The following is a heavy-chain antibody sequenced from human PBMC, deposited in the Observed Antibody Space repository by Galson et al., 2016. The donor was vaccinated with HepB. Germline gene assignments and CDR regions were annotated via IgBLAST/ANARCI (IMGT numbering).Heavy chain of an antibody. CDR1: SDSINSKTW. D-gene: IGHD3-16*01. CDR2: TSHSGST. CDR3: ASNRGGGSYFDS. J-gene: IGHJ4*02. Sequence: SETLSLTCAVSSDSINSKTWWSWVRQPPGKGLEWIGETSHSGSTNYSPSLKSRVTISLDKSKNQFSLNLKYMTAADTAVYYCASNRGGGSYFDSWGQGILVTVSS. V-gene: IGHV4-4*02.